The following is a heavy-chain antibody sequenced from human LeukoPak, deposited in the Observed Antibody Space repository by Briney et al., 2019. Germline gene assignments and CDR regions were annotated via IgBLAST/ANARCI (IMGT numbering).Heavy chain of an antibody. CDR2: IFRSGSYM. Sequence: GGSLRLSCAASGFTFNSYSMNWVRQAPGKGLEWVSSIFRSGSYMFYADSVKGRFTISRDNSKNTLYLQMNSLRAEDTAVYYCARDGMGGDNWFDPWGQGTLVTVSS. D-gene: IGHD1-26*01. J-gene: IGHJ5*02. CDR1: GFTFNSYS. CDR3: ARDGMGGDNWFDP. V-gene: IGHV3-21*01.